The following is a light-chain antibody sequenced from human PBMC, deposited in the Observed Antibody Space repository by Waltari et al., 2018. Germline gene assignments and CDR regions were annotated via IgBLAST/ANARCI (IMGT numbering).Light chain of an antibody. V-gene: IGLV8-61*01. CDR3: VLYMGSGIWV. J-gene: IGLJ3*02. CDR2: NTN. Sequence: QTVVTQEPSFAVSPGGTVTPPCGLGSGPVSSRYYPSWYQQTPGQAPRPLIYNTNIRSSGVPARFSGSILGNKAALTITGAQADDDSDYYCVLYMGSGIWVFGGGTKLTVL. CDR1: SGPVSSRYY.